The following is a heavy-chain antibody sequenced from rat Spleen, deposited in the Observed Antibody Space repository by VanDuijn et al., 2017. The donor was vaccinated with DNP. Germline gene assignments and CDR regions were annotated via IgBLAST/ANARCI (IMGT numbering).Heavy chain of an antibody. V-gene: IGHV2-30*01. J-gene: IGHJ2*01. Sequence: QVQLKESGPGLVQPSQTLSLACTVSGFSLTNYHVHWVRQPSGKGLEWMGVVWIGGGTHYSSTFKSRLSITRDTSKSQVFLKVNSLQTEDTATYYGASDGQWDYLDYWGQGVMVTVSS. D-gene: IGHD1-1*01. CDR3: ASDGQWDYLDY. CDR1: GFSLTNYH. CDR2: VWIGGGT.